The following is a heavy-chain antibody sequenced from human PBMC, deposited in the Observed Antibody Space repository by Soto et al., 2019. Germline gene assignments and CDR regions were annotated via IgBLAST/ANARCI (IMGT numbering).Heavy chain of an antibody. D-gene: IGHD6-6*01. V-gene: IGHV4-59*01. CDR1: TGSISNYY. Sequence: SETLSLTCTVSTGSISNYYWSWIRQPPGKGLEWIGYIYYSGNTSYNPSLKSRVTISVDTSKNQFSLKLSSVTAADTAVYYCARGLAARATIFEYWGQGTLVTVSS. CDR3: ARGLAARATIFEY. J-gene: IGHJ4*02. CDR2: IYYSGNT.